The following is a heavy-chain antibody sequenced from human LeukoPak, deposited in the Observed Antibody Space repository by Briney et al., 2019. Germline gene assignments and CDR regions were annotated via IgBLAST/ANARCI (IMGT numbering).Heavy chain of an antibody. CDR1: GYPISSGYY. J-gene: IGHJ4*02. CDR2: IYHRGST. Sequence: SETLSLTCTVSGYPISSGYYWGWIRQPPGKGLEWIGGIYHRGSTYYNPSLKSRVTISVDTSKNQFSLKLSSVTAADTAVYYCARDEERSGTFPDYWGQGTLVTVSS. V-gene: IGHV4-38-2*02. D-gene: IGHD3-10*01. CDR3: ARDEERSGTFPDY.